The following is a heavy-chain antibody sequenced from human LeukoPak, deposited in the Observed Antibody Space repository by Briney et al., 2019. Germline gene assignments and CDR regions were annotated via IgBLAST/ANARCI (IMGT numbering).Heavy chain of an antibody. V-gene: IGHV4-39*06. CDR1: SGSVNIGASY. J-gene: IGHJ4*02. CDR2: VYSTGGT. CDR3: ARGKYSSGWFLDY. Sequence: SETLSLTCTVSSGSVNIGASYWGWVRQSPGVGLEWIGTVYSTGGTYYNPSLKSRLTISEDTSKNQFALKLTSVTAADTAVYYCARGKYSSGWFLDYWGQGTLVIVSS. D-gene: IGHD6-19*01.